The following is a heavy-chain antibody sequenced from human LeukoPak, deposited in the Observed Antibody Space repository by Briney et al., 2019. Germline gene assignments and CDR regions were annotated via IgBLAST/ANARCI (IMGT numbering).Heavy chain of an antibody. CDR3: AKDLTYYYDSSGFDY. J-gene: IGHJ4*02. V-gene: IGHV3-30*18. Sequence: GGSLRLSCAASGFTFSSYGMHWVRQAPGKGLEWVAVISYDGSNKYYADSVKGRFTISRDNSKNTLYLQTSSLRAEDTAVHYCAKDLTYYYDSSGFDYWGQGTLVTVSS. D-gene: IGHD3-22*01. CDR1: GFTFSSYG. CDR2: ISYDGSNK.